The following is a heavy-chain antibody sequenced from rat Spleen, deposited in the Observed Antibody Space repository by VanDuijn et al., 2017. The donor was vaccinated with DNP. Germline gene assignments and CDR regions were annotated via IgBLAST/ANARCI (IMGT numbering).Heavy chain of an antibody. V-gene: IGHV5-31*01. J-gene: IGHJ2*01. CDR2: ITSTGGST. Sequence: EVQLVESGGDLVQPGRSLKLSCVASGFTFNNYWMTWVRQVPGKGLEWVATITSTGGSTYYPDSVKGRFTISRDDAKRTLYLQMNSLRSEDTATYYCARPYYSGLGDWGQGVMVTVSS. CDR3: ARPYYSGLGD. D-gene: IGHD1-2*01. CDR1: GFTFNNYW.